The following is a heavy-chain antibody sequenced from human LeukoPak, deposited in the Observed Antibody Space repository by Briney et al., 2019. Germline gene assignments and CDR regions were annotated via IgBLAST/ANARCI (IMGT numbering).Heavy chain of an antibody. CDR3: AKVAEMTTTRGAFDI. D-gene: IGHD5-24*01. V-gene: IGHV3-30*18. CDR2: ISYDGSNK. CDR1: GFTFSSYG. Sequence: GGSLRLSCAASGFTFSSYGMHWVRQAPGKGLEWVAVISYDGSNKYYADSVKGRFTISRDNSKNTLYLQMNSLRAEDTAVYYCAKVAEMTTTRGAFDIWGQGTMVTVSS. J-gene: IGHJ3*02.